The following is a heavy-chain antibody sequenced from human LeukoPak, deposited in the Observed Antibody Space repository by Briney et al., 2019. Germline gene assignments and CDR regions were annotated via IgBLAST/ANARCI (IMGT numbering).Heavy chain of an antibody. D-gene: IGHD5-24*01. J-gene: IGHJ4*02. CDR1: GFTFSPYW. V-gene: IGHV3-7*03. CDR3: SRGGRRDGFTWGLVDN. Sequence: PGGSLRLSCAASGFTFSPYWMNWYRQAPGKGLEWVGNINQDASEINYVDSVKGRFTISRDNAENSLYLQMNSLRAEDTAVYYCSRGGRRDGFTWGLVDNWGQGTLVTVSS. CDR2: INQDASEI.